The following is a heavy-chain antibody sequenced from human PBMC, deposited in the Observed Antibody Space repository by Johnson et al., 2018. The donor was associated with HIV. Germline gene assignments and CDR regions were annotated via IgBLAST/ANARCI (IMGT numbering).Heavy chain of an antibody. J-gene: IGHJ3*01. CDR1: GFTFDDYG. V-gene: IGHV3-20*04. CDR2: IHWNGGST. CDR3: ARAPEVRGVDAFDV. D-gene: IGHD3-10*01. Sequence: VQLVESGGGVVRPGGSLRLSCAASGFTFDDYGMSWVRQVPGTGLEWVSGIHWNGGSTGSANSVKGRFTISRDNAKNSLSLQMNSLRAEDTAVYYCARAPEVRGVDAFDVWGQGTVVTVSS.